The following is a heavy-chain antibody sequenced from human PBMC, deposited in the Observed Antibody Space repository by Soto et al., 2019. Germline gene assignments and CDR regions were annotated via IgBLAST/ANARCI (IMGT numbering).Heavy chain of an antibody. D-gene: IGHD2-15*01. CDR2: IYYSGST. CDR1: GGSISSSSYY. J-gene: IGHJ3*02. V-gene: IGHV4-39*02. CDR3: ARDVPAGGLAKTIQDDAFDI. Sequence: PSETLSLTCTVSGGSISSSSYYWGWIRQPPGKGLEWIGSIYYSGSTYYNPSLKSRVTISVDTSKNQFSLKLSSVTAADTAVYYCARDVPAGGLAKTIQDDAFDIWGQGTMVTVSS.